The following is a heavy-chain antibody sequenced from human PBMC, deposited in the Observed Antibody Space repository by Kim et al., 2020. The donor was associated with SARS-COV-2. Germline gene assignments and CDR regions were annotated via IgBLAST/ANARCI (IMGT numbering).Heavy chain of an antibody. CDR2: ISSSSSYI. V-gene: IGHV3-21*01. CDR1: GFTFSSYS. J-gene: IGHJ4*02. Sequence: GGSLRLSCAASGFTFSSYSMNWVRQAPGKGLEWVSSISSSSSYIYYADSVMGRFTISRDNAKNSLYLQMNSLRAEDTAVYYCARVPAYSSSSEGDYWGQGTLVTVSS. D-gene: IGHD6-6*01. CDR3: ARVPAYSSSSEGDY.